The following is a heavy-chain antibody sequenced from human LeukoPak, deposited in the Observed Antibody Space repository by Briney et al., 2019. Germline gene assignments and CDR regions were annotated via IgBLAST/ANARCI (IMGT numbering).Heavy chain of an antibody. CDR2: IYTSGST. D-gene: IGHD3-10*01. CDR1: GGSISSGSYY. V-gene: IGHV4-61*02. J-gene: IGHJ5*02. Sequence: SETLSLTCTVSGGSISSGSYYWSWIRQPAGKGLEWIGRIYTSGSTNYNPSLKSRVTISVDPSKNQFSLKLSSVTAADTAVYYCARAGPGGFDPWGQGTLVTVSS. CDR3: ARAGPGGFDP.